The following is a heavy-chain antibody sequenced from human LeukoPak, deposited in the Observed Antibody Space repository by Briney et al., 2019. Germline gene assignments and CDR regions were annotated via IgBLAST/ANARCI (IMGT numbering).Heavy chain of an antibody. Sequence: PGGSLRLSRAASGFTVSSNYMSWVRQAPGKGLEWVSVIYSGGSTYYADSVKGRFTISRDNSKNTLYLQMNSLRAEDTAVYYCARDSSLPYSSSWYGFDYWGQGTLVTVSS. CDR1: GFTVSSNY. CDR2: IYSGGST. D-gene: IGHD6-13*01. CDR3: ARDSSLPYSSSWYGFDY. J-gene: IGHJ4*02. V-gene: IGHV3-53*01.